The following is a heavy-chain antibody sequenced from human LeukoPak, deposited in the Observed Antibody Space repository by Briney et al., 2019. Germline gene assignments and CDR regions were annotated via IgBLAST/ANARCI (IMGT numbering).Heavy chain of an antibody. CDR1: GFTFSDHY. CDR2: TRNKANSYTT. CDR3: STMVRGVISIFDY. Sequence: QTGGSLRLSCAASGFTFSDHYMAWVRQAPGKGLEWVGRTRNKANSYTTEYAASVKGRFTISRDDSKNSLYLQMNSLKTEDTAVYYCSTMVRGVISIFDYWGQGTLVTVSS. J-gene: IGHJ4*02. D-gene: IGHD3-10*01. V-gene: IGHV3-72*01.